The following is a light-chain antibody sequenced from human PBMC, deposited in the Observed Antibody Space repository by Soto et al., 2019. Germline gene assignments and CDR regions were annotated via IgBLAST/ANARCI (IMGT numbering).Light chain of an antibody. J-gene: IGKJ1*01. CDR2: GAS. CDR3: QQYNNWPFT. V-gene: IGKV3-15*01. Sequence: EIVMTQSPATLSVSPGERATLSCRASQSVSSNLAWYQQKPGQAPRLLIYGASNRANGIPARFSGSGSGTEFPLTISSLQSEDFAVYYCQQYNNWPFTFGQGNKVDIK. CDR1: QSVSSN.